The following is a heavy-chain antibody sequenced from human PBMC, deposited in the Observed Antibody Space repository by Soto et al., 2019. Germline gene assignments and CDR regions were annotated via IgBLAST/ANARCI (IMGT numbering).Heavy chain of an antibody. V-gene: IGHV4-31*03. J-gene: IGHJ4*02. CDR1: GGSISSGGYY. CDR3: ARDLVAGMLTY. D-gene: IGHD6-19*01. Sequence: PSETLSLTCTVSGGSISSGGYYWSWIRQHPGKGLEWIGYIYYSGSTYYNPSLKSRVTISVDTSKNQFSLKLSSVTAADPAVYYCARDLVAGMLTYWGQGTLVTVSS. CDR2: IYYSGST.